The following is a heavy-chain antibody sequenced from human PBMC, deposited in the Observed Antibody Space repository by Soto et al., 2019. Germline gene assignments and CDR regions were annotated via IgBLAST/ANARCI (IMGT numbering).Heavy chain of an antibody. CDR3: ARLSRLVPVATSYYHSLDV. CDR2: IYYSGST. D-gene: IGHD5-12*01. J-gene: IGHJ6*02. CDR1: GGSISSGGYY. V-gene: IGHV4-31*03. Sequence: SETRSLSCTVSGGSISSGGYYWSWIRQHPGKGLEWIGYIYYSGSTYYNPSLKSRVTISVDTSKNQFSLRLGSVTAADTATYYCARLSRLVPVATSYYHSLDVSGQRTTVPVSS.